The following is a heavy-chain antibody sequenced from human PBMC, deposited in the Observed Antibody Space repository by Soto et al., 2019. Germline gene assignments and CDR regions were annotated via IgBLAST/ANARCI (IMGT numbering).Heavy chain of an antibody. CDR2: INPNSGGA. D-gene: IGHD3-16*02. V-gene: IGHV1-2*02. CDR3: ARDPGLRYSLGGFDP. CDR1: GYTFTDYY. J-gene: IGHJ5*02. Sequence: WASVKVSCKASGYTFTDYYVHWVRQAPGQGLEWMGWINPNSGGANYAQKFQDRVTMTRDTSISTAYMELSRLRSDDTAVYYCARDPGLRYSLGGFDPWGQGTLVTVSS.